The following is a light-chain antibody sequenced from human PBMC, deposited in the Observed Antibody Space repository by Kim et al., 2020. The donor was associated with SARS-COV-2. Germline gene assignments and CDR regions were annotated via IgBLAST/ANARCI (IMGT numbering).Light chain of an antibody. V-gene: IGKV3-20*01. CDR1: QSVNSNF. Sequence: APGKRATLSCRASQSVNSNFLAWYQQKPGQPPRLLIYDTSTRATGIPDRFSGSGSGTDYTLTISRLEPEDFVLYYCQQYGSSPLTFGGGTKVEIK. CDR3: QQYGSSPLT. CDR2: DTS. J-gene: IGKJ4*01.